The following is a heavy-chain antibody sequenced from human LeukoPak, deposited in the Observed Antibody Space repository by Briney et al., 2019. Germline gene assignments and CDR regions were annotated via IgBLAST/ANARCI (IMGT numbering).Heavy chain of an antibody. Sequence: GGSLRLSCAASGFTFSSYSMNWVRQAPGKGLEWVSSISSSSSYIYYADSVKGRFTISRDNAKNSLYLQMNSLRAEDTAVYYYATVEGSDSSGPHYGGYWGQGTLVTVSS. CDR2: ISSSSSYI. CDR3: ATVEGSDSSGPHYGGY. CDR1: GFTFSSYS. V-gene: IGHV3-21*01. J-gene: IGHJ4*02. D-gene: IGHD3-22*01.